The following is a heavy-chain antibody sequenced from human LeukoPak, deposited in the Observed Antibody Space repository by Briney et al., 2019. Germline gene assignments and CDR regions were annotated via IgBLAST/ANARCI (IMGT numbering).Heavy chain of an antibody. V-gene: IGHV4-34*01. CDR2: INHSGST. J-gene: IGHJ4*02. CDR3: TRGRFGGNSDY. D-gene: IGHD4-23*01. CDR1: GGSFSGYY. Sequence: SETLSLTCAVYGGSFSGYYWSWIRQPPGKGLEWIGEINHSGSTNYNPSLKSRVTISVDTSKNQFSLKLSSVTVADTAVYYCTRGRFGGNSDYWGQGTLVTVSS.